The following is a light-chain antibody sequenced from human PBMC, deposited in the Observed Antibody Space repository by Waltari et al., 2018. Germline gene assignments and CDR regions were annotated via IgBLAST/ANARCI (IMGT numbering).Light chain of an antibody. V-gene: IGKV1-33*01. CDR1: QDISNY. Sequence: DIQMTQSPSSLSASVGDRVTITCQASQDISNYLNWYQQKPGKAPKLLIYDASNLKTGVPSRFSGSGSGTDFTFTISSLQPEDIATYYCQQYANLPLYTFGQGTKLEIK. J-gene: IGKJ2*01. CDR3: QQYANLPLYT. CDR2: DAS.